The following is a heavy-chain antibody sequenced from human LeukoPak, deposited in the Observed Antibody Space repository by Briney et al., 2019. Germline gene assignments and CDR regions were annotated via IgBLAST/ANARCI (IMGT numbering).Heavy chain of an antibody. CDR1: GGTFSSYA. V-gene: IGHV1-69*13. J-gene: IGHJ4*02. CDR3: ARGQYSSGWYGPGYFDY. D-gene: IGHD6-19*01. CDR2: IIPIFGTA. Sequence: SVKVSCKASGGTFSSYAISWVRQAPGQGLEWMGGIIPIFGTANYAQKFQGRVTITADESTSTAYMELSSLRSEDTAVYYCARGQYSSGWYGPGYFDYWGQGTLVTVSS.